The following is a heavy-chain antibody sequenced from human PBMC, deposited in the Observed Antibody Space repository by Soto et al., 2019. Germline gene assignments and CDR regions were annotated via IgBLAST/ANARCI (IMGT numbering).Heavy chain of an antibody. V-gene: IGHV4-34*01. J-gene: IGHJ5*02. CDR1: GGSFSGYY. Sequence: PSETLSLTCAVYGGSFSGYYWSWIRQPPGKGLEWIGEINHSGSTNYNPSLKSRVTISVDTSKNQFSLKLSSVTAADTAVYYCASFRPDNWFDPWGQGTLVTVSS. CDR3: ASFRPDNWFDP. CDR2: INHSGST.